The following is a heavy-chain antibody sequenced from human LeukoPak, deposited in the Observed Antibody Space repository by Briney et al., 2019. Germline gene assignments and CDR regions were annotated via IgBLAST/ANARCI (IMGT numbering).Heavy chain of an antibody. J-gene: IGHJ4*02. CDR2: ISYDGSNK. V-gene: IGHV3-30*04. D-gene: IGHD3-22*01. Sequence: GGSLRLSCAASGFTFSSYAMHWVRQAPGKGLEWVAVISYDGSNKYYADSVKGRFTISRDNSRNTLYLQMNSLRAEDTAVYYCAKPGDDTSASYLYYFDSWGQGTLVAVSS. CDR1: GFTFSSYA. CDR3: AKPGDDTSASYLYYFDS.